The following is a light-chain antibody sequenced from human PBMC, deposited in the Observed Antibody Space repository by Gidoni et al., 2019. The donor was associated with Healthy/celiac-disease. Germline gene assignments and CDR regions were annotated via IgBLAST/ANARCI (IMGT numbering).Light chain of an antibody. CDR2: AAS. CDR3: QQRYSFT. Sequence: DIQMTQSPSSLSASVGDRVTITCRASQSISSYLNWYQQKPGKAPKLLIYAASSLQSGVPSMFSSSGSGTDFTLSISSLQPEDFATYYCQQRYSFTFXGXTKVEIK. J-gene: IGKJ4*01. V-gene: IGKV1-39*01. CDR1: QSISSY.